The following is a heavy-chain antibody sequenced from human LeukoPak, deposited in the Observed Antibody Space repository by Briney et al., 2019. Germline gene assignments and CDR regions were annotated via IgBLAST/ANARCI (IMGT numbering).Heavy chain of an antibody. Sequence: GGSLRLSCAASGFTFSSYSMNWVRQAPGKGLEWVSSISSSSSYIYYADSVKGRFTISRDNAKNSLYLQMNSLRAEDTAVYYCARQAATVVTPIGYRGQGTPVTVSS. V-gene: IGHV3-21*01. J-gene: IGHJ4*02. CDR2: ISSSSSYI. D-gene: IGHD4-23*01. CDR3: ARQAATVVTPIGY. CDR1: GFTFSSYS.